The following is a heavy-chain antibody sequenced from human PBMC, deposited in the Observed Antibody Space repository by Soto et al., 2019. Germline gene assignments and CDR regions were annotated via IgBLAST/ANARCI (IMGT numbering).Heavy chain of an antibody. CDR2: INPNTSGT. V-gene: IGHV1-2*02. CDR3: ARDRDPTFFDY. J-gene: IGHJ4*02. CDR1: GYTFSGYY. Sequence: ASVKVSCKTSGYTFSGYYMHWIRQAPGQGLEWMGWINPNTSGTIYAQKFQGRVAMTRDTSISTAYMELSGLRSDDTAVYYCARDRDPTFFDYWGQGTLVTAPQ.